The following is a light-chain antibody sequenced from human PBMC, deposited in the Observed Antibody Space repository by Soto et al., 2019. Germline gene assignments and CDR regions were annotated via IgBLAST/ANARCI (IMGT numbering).Light chain of an antibody. J-gene: IGLJ2*01. CDR1: SSNVGAGYD. Sequence: QSVLTQPASVSGAPGQSITISCTGTSSNVGAGYDVSWYQQLPGTAPKLIIYDDNNRPSGVSNRFSGSKSGSTASLAITGLLAGDEADYYCWSSDSSLSAVVFGGGTKLTVL. CDR3: WSSDSSLSAVV. V-gene: IGLV1-40*01. CDR2: DDN.